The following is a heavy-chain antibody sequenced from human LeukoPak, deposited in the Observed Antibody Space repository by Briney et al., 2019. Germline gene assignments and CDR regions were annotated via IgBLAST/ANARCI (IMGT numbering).Heavy chain of an antibody. J-gene: IGHJ2*01. D-gene: IGHD6-13*01. CDR2: ISGSAGTI. CDR3: AGSSSWTHWYFDL. CDR1: AFTFRDYA. Sequence: PGGSLRLSCAASAFTFRDYAMSWVRQAPGKGLEWVSSISGSAGTIYYVDSVKGRFTISRDNSKNTVYLQMNSLRAEDTAVYYCAGSSSWTHWYFDLWGRGTLVSVSS. V-gene: IGHV3-23*01.